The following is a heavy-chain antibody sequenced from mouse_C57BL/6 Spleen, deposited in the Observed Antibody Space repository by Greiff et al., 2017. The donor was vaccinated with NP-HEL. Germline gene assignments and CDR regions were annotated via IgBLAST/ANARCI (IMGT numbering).Heavy chain of an antibody. D-gene: IGHD1-1*01. CDR2: SYPGDGDT. CDR3: ARSIYYGSSSYWYFDV. Sequence: VQLVESGPELVKPGASVKISCKASGYAFSSSWMNWVKQRPGKGLEWIGRSYPGDGDTNYNGKFKGKATLTADKSSSTAYMQLSSLTSEDSAVYFCARSIYYGSSSYWYFDVWGTGTTVTVSS. CDR1: GYAFSSSW. V-gene: IGHV1-82*01. J-gene: IGHJ1*03.